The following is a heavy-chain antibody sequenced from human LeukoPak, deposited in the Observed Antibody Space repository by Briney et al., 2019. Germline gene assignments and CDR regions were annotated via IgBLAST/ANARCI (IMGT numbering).Heavy chain of an antibody. CDR3: ASTTDYGDYDHAFDI. Sequence: PSQTLSLTCAVSGGSISSGGYSWSWIRQPPGKGLEWIGYIYHSGSTYYNPSLKSRVTISVDRSKNQFSLKLSSVTAADTAVYYCASTTDYGDYDHAFDIWGQGTMVTVSP. D-gene: IGHD4-17*01. CDR2: IYHSGST. V-gene: IGHV4-30-2*01. CDR1: GGSISSGGYS. J-gene: IGHJ3*02.